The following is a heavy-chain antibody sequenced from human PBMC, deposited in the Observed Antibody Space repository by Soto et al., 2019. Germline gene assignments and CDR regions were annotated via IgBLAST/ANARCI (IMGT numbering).Heavy chain of an antibody. V-gene: IGHV1-18*04. Sequence: GASVKVSCKASGYTFTSYGISWGRQAPGQGLEWMVWISAYNGNANYAQKLQGRVTMTTDTSTSTAYMELRSLRSDDTAVYYCARVEDTAMVDYWGQGTLVTVSS. CDR1: GYTFTSYG. CDR3: ARVEDTAMVDY. D-gene: IGHD5-18*01. J-gene: IGHJ4*02. CDR2: ISAYNGNA.